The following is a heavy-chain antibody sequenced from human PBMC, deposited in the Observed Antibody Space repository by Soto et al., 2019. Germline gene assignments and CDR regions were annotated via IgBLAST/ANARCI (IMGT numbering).Heavy chain of an antibody. D-gene: IGHD5-12*01. CDR2: ISGSGDRT. CDR3: ATTKGYIDPFDL. V-gene: IGHV3-23*01. J-gene: IGHJ4*02. Sequence: GGSLRLSCAASGFTFSSYAMSWVRQAPGKGLEWVSAISGSGDRTHNADSVRGRFTISRDDSRNTLNLQMNSLRAEDTAIYFCATTKGYIDPFDLWGQGTLVTVSS. CDR1: GFTFSSYA.